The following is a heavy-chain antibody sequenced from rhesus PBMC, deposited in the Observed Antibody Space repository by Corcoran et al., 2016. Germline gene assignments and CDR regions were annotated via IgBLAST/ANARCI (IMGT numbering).Heavy chain of an antibody. D-gene: IGHD5-24*01. Sequence: QLQLQESGPGLVKPSETLSPTCAVSGYSLCSGYGWSWFRQPPGKGLEWTGSISYSGSPSYHPSLKSRVTISTATSKNQFSLKLRSVTAADTAVYYCARDEYSGYDYWGQGVLVTVSS. CDR1: GYSLCSGYG. CDR3: ARDEYSGYDY. CDR2: ISYSGSP. J-gene: IGHJ4*01. V-gene: IGHV4-122*02.